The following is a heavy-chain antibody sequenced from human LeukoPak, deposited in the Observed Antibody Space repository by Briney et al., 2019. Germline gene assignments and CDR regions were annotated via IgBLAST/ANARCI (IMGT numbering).Heavy chain of an antibody. CDR1: AFMASDND. CDR3: ARGYDYAAGTYFDQ. V-gene: IGHV3-53*01. D-gene: IGHD3-10*01. J-gene: IGHJ4*02. Sequence: GGSLRLSCAASAFMASDNDMTWVRQAPGKGLEWGSVIYSGGSTKYADSVKGRFTTSRDNSKNTVYLQMNSLRVDDTAGYFCARGYDYAAGTYFDQWGQGTLVTVPS. CDR2: IYSGGST.